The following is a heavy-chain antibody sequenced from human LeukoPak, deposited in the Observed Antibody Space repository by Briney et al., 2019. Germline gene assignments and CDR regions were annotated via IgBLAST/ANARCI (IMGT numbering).Heavy chain of an antibody. CDR1: GFTFRHYG. CDR2: IWHDGSHA. Sequence: PGGSLRLSCAVSGFTFRHYGMHWVRQAPGKGLEWLAIIWHDGSHADYGDSVKGRFTISRDNSKNTLYLQMNSLTAEDTAVYYCARWVAEVSKNGMEVWGQGTTVTVSS. J-gene: IGHJ6*02. CDR3: ARWVAEVSKNGMEV. V-gene: IGHV3-33*01. D-gene: IGHD6-19*01.